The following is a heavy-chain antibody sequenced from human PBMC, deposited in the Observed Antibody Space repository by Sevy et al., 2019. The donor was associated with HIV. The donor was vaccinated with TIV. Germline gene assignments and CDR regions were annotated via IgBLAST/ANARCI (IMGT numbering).Heavy chain of an antibody. CDR1: GGSISSGGYY. Sequence: SETLSLTCTVSGGSISSGGYYWSWIRQHPGKGLEWIGHIYYSGSTYYNPSLKSRVTISVDTSKNQFSLKLSSVTAADTAVYYCARDGWDDSSGYYLFFDYWGQGTLVTVSS. V-gene: IGHV4-31*03. CDR3: ARDGWDDSSGYYLFFDY. D-gene: IGHD3-22*01. J-gene: IGHJ4*02. CDR2: IYYSGST.